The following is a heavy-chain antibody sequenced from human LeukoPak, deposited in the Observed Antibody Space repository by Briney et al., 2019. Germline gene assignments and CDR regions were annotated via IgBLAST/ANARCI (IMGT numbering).Heavy chain of an antibody. Sequence: SETLSLTCTVSGGSISSYYWSWIRQPAGKGLEWIGRIYTSGSTNYNPSLKSRVTMSVDTFKNQFSLKLSSVTAADTAVYYCARAKPFGVVPRDAFDIWGQGTMVTVSS. V-gene: IGHV4-4*07. D-gene: IGHD3-3*01. CDR2: IYTSGST. CDR1: GGSISSYY. J-gene: IGHJ3*02. CDR3: ARAKPFGVVPRDAFDI.